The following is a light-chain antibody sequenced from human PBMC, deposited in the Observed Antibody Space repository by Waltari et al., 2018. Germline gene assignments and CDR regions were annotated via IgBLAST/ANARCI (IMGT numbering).Light chain of an antibody. CDR3: SSPSTNNVVV. CDR2: DVN. Sequence: QSALTQPASVSASPGQSITISCTGTSGDIGGSDFVSWYQHHPGRAPKVLTFDVNHRPSGISDRFSGSKSGNTASLTISGLQAEDDADYYCSSPSTNNVVVFGGGTKLTVL. V-gene: IGLV2-14*01. J-gene: IGLJ2*01. CDR1: SGDIGGSDF.